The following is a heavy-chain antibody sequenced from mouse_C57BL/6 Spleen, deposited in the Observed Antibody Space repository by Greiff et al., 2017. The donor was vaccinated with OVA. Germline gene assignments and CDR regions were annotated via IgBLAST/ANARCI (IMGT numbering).Heavy chain of an antibody. CDR2: INPSNGGT. D-gene: IGHD2-1*01. J-gene: IGHJ2*01. V-gene: IGHV1-53*01. CDR3: ARLGGNPGNY. Sequence: QVHVKQSGTELVKPGASVKLSCKASGYTFTSYWMHWVKQRPGQGLEWIGNINPSNGGTDYNEKFKSKATLTVDKSSSTAYMQLSSLTSEDSAVYYCARLGGNPGNYWGQGTTLTVSS. CDR1: GYTFTSYW.